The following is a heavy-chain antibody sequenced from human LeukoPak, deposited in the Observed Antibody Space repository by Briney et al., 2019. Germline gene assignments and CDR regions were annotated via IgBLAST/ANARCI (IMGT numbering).Heavy chain of an antibody. V-gene: IGHV1-46*01. CDR1: GYTFTSYY. Sequence: ASVKVSCKASGYTFTSYYMHWVRQDPGQGLVWMGVINPSGGSTSYAQKFQGRVTMTRDTSTSTVYMELSSLRSEDTAVYYCARDLSVSGYGWENAFDIWGQGTMVTVSS. J-gene: IGHJ3*02. CDR3: ARDLSVSGYGWENAFDI. D-gene: IGHD5-12*01. CDR2: INPSGGST.